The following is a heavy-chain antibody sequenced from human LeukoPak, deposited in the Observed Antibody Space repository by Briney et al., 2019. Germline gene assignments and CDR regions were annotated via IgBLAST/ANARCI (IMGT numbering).Heavy chain of an antibody. J-gene: IGHJ5*02. D-gene: IGHD3-10*01. Sequence: SETLSLTCTVSGFSISSSSYHWDWIRQPPGKGLEWIGSIYDNGSTYYSPSLKSRVTISVDTSKNQFSLKMSSVTAADTAVYYCVRLVREDDWFDPWGQGTLVTVSS. V-gene: IGHV4-39*07. CDR3: VRLVREDDWFDP. CDR1: GFSISSSSYH. CDR2: IYDNGST.